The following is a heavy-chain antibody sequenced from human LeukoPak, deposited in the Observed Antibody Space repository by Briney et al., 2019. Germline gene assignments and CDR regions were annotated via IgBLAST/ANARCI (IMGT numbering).Heavy chain of an antibody. CDR2: ISSNGGST. CDR1: GFTFSSYA. J-gene: IGHJ4*02. V-gene: IGHV3-64D*06. D-gene: IGHD6-13*01. CDR3: VKAEYLYSSSQH. Sequence: PGGSLRLSCSASGFTFSSYAMHWVRQAPGKGLEYVSAISSNGGSTYYADSVKGRFTTSRDNSKNTLYLQMSSLRAEDTAVYYCVKAEYLYSSSQHWGQGTLVAVSS.